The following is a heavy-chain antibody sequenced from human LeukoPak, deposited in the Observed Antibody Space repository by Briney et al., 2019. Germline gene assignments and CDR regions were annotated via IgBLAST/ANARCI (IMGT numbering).Heavy chain of an antibody. Sequence: PGRSLRLSCAASGFTFSSYGMHWVRQAPGKGLEWVAVIWYDGSNKYYADSVKARFHISRDDAKNSVFLQMDSLRAEDTAVYYCVRDGGVSGYDLLDYWGQGTLVTVSS. V-gene: IGHV3-33*01. CDR3: VRDGGVSGYDLLDY. CDR1: GFTFSSYG. D-gene: IGHD5-12*01. CDR2: IWYDGSNK. J-gene: IGHJ4*02.